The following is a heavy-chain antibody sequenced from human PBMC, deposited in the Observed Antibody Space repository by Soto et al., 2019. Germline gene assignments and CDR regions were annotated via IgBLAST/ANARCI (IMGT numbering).Heavy chain of an antibody. V-gene: IGHV4-59*01. Sequence: SETLSLTCTVSGGSISSYYWSWIRQPPGKGLEWIGYIYYSGSTNYNPSLKSRVTISVDTSKNQFSLKLSSVTAADTAVYYCARVAAAGRDAFDIWGQGTMVTVSS. CDR3: ARVAAAGRDAFDI. D-gene: IGHD6-13*01. CDR1: GGSISSYY. J-gene: IGHJ3*02. CDR2: IYYSGST.